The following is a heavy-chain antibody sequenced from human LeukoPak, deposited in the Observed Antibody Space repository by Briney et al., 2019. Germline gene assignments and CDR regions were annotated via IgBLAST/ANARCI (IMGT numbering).Heavy chain of an antibody. CDR1: GYTLTDYY. V-gene: IGHV1-2*02. D-gene: IGHD5-12*01. Sequence: ASVKVSCKASGYTLTDYYMHWVRQAPGQGLEWMGWINPNSGGTNYAQKFQGRVTMTRDTSTTYMELSRLTSDDTAVYYCARAYSGYEAFDYWGQGTLVTVSS. CDR3: ARAYSGYEAFDY. CDR2: INPNSGGT. J-gene: IGHJ4*02.